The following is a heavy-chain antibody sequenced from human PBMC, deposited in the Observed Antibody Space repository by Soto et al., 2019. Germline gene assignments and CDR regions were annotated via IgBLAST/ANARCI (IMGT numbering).Heavy chain of an antibody. CDR2: INAGNGKT. J-gene: IGHJ4*02. V-gene: IGHV1-3*01. CDR3: ARGITLPTPLDY. Sequence: GASVKVSCKASGYTFTDYYLHWVRQAPGQGLEWMGWINAGNGKTKYSQKFQGRVTITRDTSASTAYMELSSLRSEDTAVYYCARGITLPTPLDYWGQGTLVTVSS. CDR1: GYTFTDYY. D-gene: IGHD1-20*01.